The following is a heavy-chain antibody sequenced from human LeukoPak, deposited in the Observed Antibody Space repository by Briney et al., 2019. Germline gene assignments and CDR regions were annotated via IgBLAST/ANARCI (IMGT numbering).Heavy chain of an antibody. J-gene: IGHJ4*02. Sequence: GGSLRLSCAGCGCAVSGYWMSWVRQGRGKGLDWVANINQDGSEKYYVDSVKGRFTISRDNAENSLFLQMSSLRVEDTAVYYCAREWQGGIAAAGTRIEGDYWGQGTLVAVSS. CDR3: AREWQGGIAAAGTRIEGDY. D-gene: IGHD6-13*01. CDR2: INQDGSEK. CDR1: GCAVSGYW. V-gene: IGHV3-7*01.